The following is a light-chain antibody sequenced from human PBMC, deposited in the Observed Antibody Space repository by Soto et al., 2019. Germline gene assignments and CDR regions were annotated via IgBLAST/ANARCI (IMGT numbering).Light chain of an antibody. CDR3: CSFTNSNTCV. J-gene: IGLJ1*01. Sequence: QSVLTQPSALTWSRGELITVPWVGSSGVLGSYNYVSWFRQHSGKASILISYAVCSGTAGVSMYFSVYNSRNTASPTVSCLQTEDEADYYCCSFTNSNTCVFGTGTKVTV. V-gene: IGLV2-14*01. CDR1: SGVLGSYNY. CDR2: AVC.